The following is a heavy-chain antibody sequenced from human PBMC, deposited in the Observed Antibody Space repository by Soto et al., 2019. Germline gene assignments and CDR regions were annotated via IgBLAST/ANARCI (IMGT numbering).Heavy chain of an antibody. D-gene: IGHD5-18*01. J-gene: IGHJ6*02. Sequence: QVQLVQSGAEVKKPGSSVKVSCKASGGTFSSYAISWVRQAPGQVLEWMGGIIPIFGTANYAQKFQGRVTITADESTSTHYMELSSLRSEDTAVYYCATRDTGYSYGQYYYYYGMDVWGQGTTVSVSS. CDR3: ATRDTGYSYGQYYYYYGMDV. CDR2: IIPIFGTA. V-gene: IGHV1-69*01. CDR1: GGTFSSYA.